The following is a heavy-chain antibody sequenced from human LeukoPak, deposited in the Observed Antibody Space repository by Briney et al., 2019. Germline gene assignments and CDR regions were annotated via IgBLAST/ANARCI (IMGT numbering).Heavy chain of an antibody. V-gene: IGHV3-7*01. CDR1: GFTFSSYW. J-gene: IGHJ6*03. D-gene: IGHD1-26*01. CDR2: IKQDGSEK. Sequence: GGSLRLSCAASGFTFSSYWMSWVRQAPGKGLEWVANIKQDGSEKYYVDSVKGRFTISRDNAKNSLYLQMNSLRAEDTAVYYCARGDIGGSYRYYYYYMDVWGKGTTVTISS. CDR3: ARGDIGGSYRYYYYYMDV.